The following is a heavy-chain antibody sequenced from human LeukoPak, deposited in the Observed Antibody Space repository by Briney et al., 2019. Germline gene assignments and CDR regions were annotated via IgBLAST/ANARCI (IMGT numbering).Heavy chain of an antibody. D-gene: IGHD3-16*01. CDR1: GYSFTTYW. Sequence: GESLKISCKGSGYSFTTYWLAWVRQMSRKGLEWMGIIYPADSDTIYSPSFQGQVTMSADKSISTAYLQWSSLKASDTAMYYCAAALGIGYYSGVDVWGQGTTVTVSS. V-gene: IGHV5-51*01. J-gene: IGHJ6*02. CDR3: AAALGIGYYSGVDV. CDR2: IYPADSDT.